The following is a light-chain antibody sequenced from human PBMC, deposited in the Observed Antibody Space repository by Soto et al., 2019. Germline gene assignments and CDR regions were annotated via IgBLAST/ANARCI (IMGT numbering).Light chain of an antibody. CDR2: SAS. CDR3: QQSDTFPAT. J-gene: IGKJ4*01. Sequence: DIQMTQSPSSVSASVGDRVTITCRASQGIRSWLAWYQQKPGKAPKLLISSASTLQSGVPSRFCGSGSRADFPPTISALQPEDFAPYYCQQSDTFPATFGGGTRVEIK. V-gene: IGKV1D-12*01. CDR1: QGIRSW.